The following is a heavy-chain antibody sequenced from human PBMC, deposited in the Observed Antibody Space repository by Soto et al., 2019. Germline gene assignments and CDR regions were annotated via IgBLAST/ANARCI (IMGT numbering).Heavy chain of an antibody. CDR3: ARDWRDYDFWSGYLDV. CDR2: ISSSSSYI. Sequence: GGSLRLSCAASGFTFSSYSMNWVRQAPGKGLEWVSSISSSSSYIYYADSVKGRFTISRDNAKNSLYLQMNSLRAEDTAVYYCARDWRDYDFWSGYLDVWGQGTKVTVSS. CDR1: GFTFSSYS. J-gene: IGHJ6*02. D-gene: IGHD3-3*01. V-gene: IGHV3-21*01.